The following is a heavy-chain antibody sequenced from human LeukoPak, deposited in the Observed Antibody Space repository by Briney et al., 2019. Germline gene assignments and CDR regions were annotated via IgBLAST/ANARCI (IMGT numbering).Heavy chain of an antibody. CDR2: IYYSGST. CDR3: ARHAGGISATGTRPFDY. Sequence: SETLSLTCTVSGASFSSSTYYWGWIRQPPGKGLEWFGSIYYSGSTYYNPSLKSRVTMSVDTSKNQFSLKLSSVTAADTAVYYCARHAGGISATGTRPFDYWGQGTLVTVSS. CDR1: GASFSSSTYY. V-gene: IGHV4-39*01. D-gene: IGHD6-13*01. J-gene: IGHJ4*02.